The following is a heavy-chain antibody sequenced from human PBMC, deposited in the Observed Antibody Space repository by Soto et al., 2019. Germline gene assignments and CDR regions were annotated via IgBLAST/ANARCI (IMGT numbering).Heavy chain of an antibody. V-gene: IGHV1-18*01. D-gene: IGHD5-12*01. CDR3: ATTPYSGYDLFNWFDP. Sequence: GASVKVSCKASGYTFTSYGISWVRQAPGQGLEWMGWISAYNGNTNYAQKLQGRVTMTTDTSTSTAYMELRSLRSDDTAVYYCATTPYSGYDLFNWFDPWGQGTLVTVSS. CDR1: GYTFTSYG. CDR2: ISAYNGNT. J-gene: IGHJ5*02.